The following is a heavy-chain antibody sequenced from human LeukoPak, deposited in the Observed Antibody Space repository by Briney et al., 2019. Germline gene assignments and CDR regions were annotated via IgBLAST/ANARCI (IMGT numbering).Heavy chain of an antibody. D-gene: IGHD2-2*01. CDR1: GDSISSHY. J-gene: IGHJ4*02. CDR3: ARDSSTWRSFDY. Sequence: SETLSLTCTVSGDSISSHYWSWIRQPAGKGLEWIGRIYTSGSTNYNPSLKSRVTMSVDTSKNQFSLNLSSVTAADTAVYYCARDSSTWRSFDYWGQGTLVTVSS. CDR2: IYTSGST. V-gene: IGHV4-4*07.